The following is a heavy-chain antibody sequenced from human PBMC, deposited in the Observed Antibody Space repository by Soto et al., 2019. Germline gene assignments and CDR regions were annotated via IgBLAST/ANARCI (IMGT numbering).Heavy chain of an antibody. CDR2: IIPIFGTA. CDR3: ARDRAGYSSGWYGGNFDY. CDR1: GGTFSSYA. J-gene: IGHJ4*02. D-gene: IGHD6-19*01. Sequence: SVKVSCKASGGTFSSYAISWVRQAPGQGLEWMGGIIPIFGTANYAQKFQGRVTITADESTSTAYMELSSLRSEDTAVYYCARDRAGYSSGWYGGNFDYWGQGTLVTVSS. V-gene: IGHV1-69*13.